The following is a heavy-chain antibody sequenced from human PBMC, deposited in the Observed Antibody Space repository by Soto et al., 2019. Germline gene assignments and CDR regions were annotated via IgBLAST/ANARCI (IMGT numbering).Heavy chain of an antibody. CDR3: ARVNYYGSGSYYYYGMDV. Sequence: SVKVSCKASGGTFSSYAISWVRQAPGQGLEWMGGIIPIFGTANYAQKFQGRVTITADESTSTAYMELSSLRSEDTAVYYCARVNYYGSGSYYYYGMDVWGQGTTVTVSS. V-gene: IGHV1-69*13. D-gene: IGHD3-10*01. CDR2: IIPIFGTA. J-gene: IGHJ6*02. CDR1: GGTFSSYA.